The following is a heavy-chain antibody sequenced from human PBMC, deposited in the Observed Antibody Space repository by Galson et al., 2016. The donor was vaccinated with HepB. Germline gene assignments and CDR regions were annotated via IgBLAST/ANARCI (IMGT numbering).Heavy chain of an antibody. CDR1: GESFSNNF. CDR3: ARERGDYCTFSTCERGQLLY. Sequence: SETLSLTCAVHGESFSNNFWTWIRQPPGKGLEWIGEMKHSGTSNYNPSLKSRITMSLDTSKNQFSLRLSSVTAADTGVYYCARERGDYCTFSTCERGQLLYWGQGTPVTVSS. D-gene: IGHD2-8*01. CDR2: MKHSGTS. J-gene: IGHJ4*02. V-gene: IGHV4-34*10.